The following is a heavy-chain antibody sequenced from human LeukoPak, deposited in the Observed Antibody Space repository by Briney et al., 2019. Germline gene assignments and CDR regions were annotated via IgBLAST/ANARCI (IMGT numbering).Heavy chain of an antibody. CDR3: ARAWYYYDSSGYYPFDY. Sequence: SETLSLTCTVSGASVSSYYWSWIRQPPGKGLEWIGYIYYSGNTNYNPSLDSRATLSVDTSKNQFSLKLSSVTAADTAVYYCARAWYYYDSSGYYPFDYWGQGTLVTVSS. D-gene: IGHD3-22*01. V-gene: IGHV4-59*02. CDR2: IYYSGNT. J-gene: IGHJ4*02. CDR1: GASVSSYY.